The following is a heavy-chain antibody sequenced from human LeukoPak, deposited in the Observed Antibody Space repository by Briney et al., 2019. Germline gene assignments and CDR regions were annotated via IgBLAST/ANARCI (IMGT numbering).Heavy chain of an antibody. CDR1: GFTFSSYS. D-gene: IGHD3-22*01. CDR2: ISSSSSYI. Sequence: GGSLRLSCAASGFTFSSYSMNWVRQAPGKGLEWVSSISSSSSYIYYADSVKGRFTISRDNAKNSLDLQMNSLRAEDTAVYYCARDTYYYDSSGYYIIDYWGQGTLVTVSS. J-gene: IGHJ4*02. CDR3: ARDTYYYDSSGYYIIDY. V-gene: IGHV3-21*01.